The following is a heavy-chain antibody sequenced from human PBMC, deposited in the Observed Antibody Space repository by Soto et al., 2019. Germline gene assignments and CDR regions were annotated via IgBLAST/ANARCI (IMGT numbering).Heavy chain of an antibody. CDR1: GGSISSYY. J-gene: IGHJ6*02. V-gene: IGHV4-4*07. Sequence: QVQLQESGPGLVKPSETLSLSCTVSGGSISSYYWSWIRQPAGKGLEWIGRIYSSGSTNYIPSLKSRGTMSVDASNNHFSPKLTAMITANAAVYYYERDGHSTSYYYDDMDVWGQWTKVTLS. CDR3: ERDGHSTSYYYDDMDV. CDR2: IYSSGST. D-gene: IGHD2-2*01.